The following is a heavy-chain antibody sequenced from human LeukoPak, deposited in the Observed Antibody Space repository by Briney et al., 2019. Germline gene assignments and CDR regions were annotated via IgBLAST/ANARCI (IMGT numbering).Heavy chain of an antibody. CDR1: GGSISSYY. CDR2: IYTSGST. V-gene: IGHV4-4*07. J-gene: IGHJ6*02. D-gene: IGHD6-13*01. CDR3: ARAGQQLDYYYYYGMDV. Sequence: PLETLSLTCTVSGGSISSYYWSWIRQPAGKGLEWIGRIYTSGSTNYNPSLKSRVTMSVDTSKNQFSLKLSSVTAADTAVYYCARAGQQLDYYYYYGMDVWGQGTTVTVSS.